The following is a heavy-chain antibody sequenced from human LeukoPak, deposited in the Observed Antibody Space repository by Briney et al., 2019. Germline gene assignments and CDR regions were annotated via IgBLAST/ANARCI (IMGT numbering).Heavy chain of an antibody. J-gene: IGHJ4*01. D-gene: IGHD3-3*01. V-gene: IGHV3-7*01. CDR1: GFTLSSYW. CDR2: INQNGNEK. Sequence: GGSLRLSWAASGFTLSSYWMSWVRRAPGKGLEWIANINQNGNEKNYLDSMKGRLTISRDNANNLVFLQMNSLRIEDTAVYYCAGGPGFLIDCWGHGTLVTVSS. CDR3: AGGPGFLIDC.